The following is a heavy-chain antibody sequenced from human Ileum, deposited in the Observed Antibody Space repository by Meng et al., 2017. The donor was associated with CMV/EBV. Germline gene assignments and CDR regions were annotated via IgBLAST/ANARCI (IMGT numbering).Heavy chain of an antibody. Sequence: GESLKISCAASGFTFSDYYMSWIRQAPGKGLEWVSYISSSGSTIYYADSVKGRFTISRGNAKNSLYLQMNSLRAEDTAVYYCARDKALWRIAARLYYYYGMDVWGQGTTVTVSS. J-gene: IGHJ6*02. CDR3: ARDKALWRIAARLYYYYGMDV. D-gene: IGHD6-6*01. V-gene: IGHV3-11*04. CDR1: GFTFSDYY. CDR2: ISSSGSTI.